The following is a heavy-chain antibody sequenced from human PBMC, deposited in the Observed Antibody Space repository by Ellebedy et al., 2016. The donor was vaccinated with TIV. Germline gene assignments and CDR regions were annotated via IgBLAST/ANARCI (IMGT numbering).Heavy chain of an antibody. V-gene: IGHV1-69*10. CDR2: IIPMFGIA. CDR1: GGTFGSYG. J-gene: IGHJ4*02. Sequence: AASVKVSCKPPGGTFGSYGVIWVRQAPGQGLEWMGGIIPMFGIADYAQKFQGRVTITADRRTSTVYMELSSLRLDDTATYVCSRGYCRGDRCHIGREFASWGQGTLVIVSS. D-gene: IGHD2-15*01. CDR3: SRGYCRGDRCHIGREFAS.